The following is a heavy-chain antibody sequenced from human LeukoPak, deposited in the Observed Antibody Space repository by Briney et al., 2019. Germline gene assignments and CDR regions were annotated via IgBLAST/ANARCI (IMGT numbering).Heavy chain of an antibody. J-gene: IGHJ6*03. CDR1: GFTFSSYG. V-gene: IGHV3-30*02. D-gene: IGHD2-2*02. CDR2: IRYDGSNK. Sequence: GGSLRLSCAASGFTFSSYGMHWVRQAPGKGLEWVAFIRYDGSNKYYADSVKGRFTISRDNSKNTLYLQMNSQRAEDTAVYYCAKDRPQYLVYYYMDVWGKGTTVTVSS. CDR3: AKDRPQYLVYYYMDV.